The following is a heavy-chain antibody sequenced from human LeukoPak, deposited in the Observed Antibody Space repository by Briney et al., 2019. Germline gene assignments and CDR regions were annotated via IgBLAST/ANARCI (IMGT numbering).Heavy chain of an antibody. J-gene: IGHJ4*02. Sequence: GGSLRLSCAASGFTFSSYSMNWVRQAPGKGLEWVSFISGSGDSTYYADSLRGRFTISRGNSKNTLYLQINSLRAEDTAVYYCAKDGGRGRGAFDYWGQGALVTVSS. D-gene: IGHD3-3*01. CDR1: GFTFSSYS. CDR3: AKDGGRGRGAFDY. CDR2: ISGSGDST. V-gene: IGHV3-23*01.